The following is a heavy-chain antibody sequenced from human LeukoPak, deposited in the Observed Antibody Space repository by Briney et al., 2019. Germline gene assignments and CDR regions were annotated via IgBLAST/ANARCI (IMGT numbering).Heavy chain of an antibody. V-gene: IGHV4-59*01. Sequence: SETLSLTCTVSGGSISSYYWSWIRQPPGKGLEWIGYIYYSGTTNYNPSLKSRVTISVDTSKNQFSLKLSSVTAADTAVYYCARVGAPDRSFEYWGQGTQVTVSS. D-gene: IGHD3-22*01. J-gene: IGHJ4*02. CDR2: IYYSGTT. CDR3: ARVGAPDRSFEY. CDR1: GGSISSYY.